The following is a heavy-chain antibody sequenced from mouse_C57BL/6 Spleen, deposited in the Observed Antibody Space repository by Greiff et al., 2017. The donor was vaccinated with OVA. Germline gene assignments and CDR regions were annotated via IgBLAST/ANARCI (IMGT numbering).Heavy chain of an antibody. CDR3: ARGYSNYEGWFAY. J-gene: IGHJ3*01. CDR2: ISDGGSYT. V-gene: IGHV5-4*01. Sequence: DVQLVESGGGLVKPGGSLKLSCAASGFTFSSYAMSWVRQTPEKRLEWVATISDGGSYTYYPDNVKGRFTISRDNAKNNLYLQMSHLKSEDTAMYYCARGYSNYEGWFAYWGQGTLVTVSA. CDR1: GFTFSSYA. D-gene: IGHD2-5*01.